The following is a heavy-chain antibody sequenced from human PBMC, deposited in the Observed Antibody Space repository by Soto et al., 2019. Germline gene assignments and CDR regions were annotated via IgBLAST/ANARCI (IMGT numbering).Heavy chain of an antibody. Sequence: QVQLVQSGAEVKKPVSSVKVSCKASGGTFSSYAISWVRQAPGQGLEWMGGIIPIFGTANYAQKFQGRVTITADESTSTAYMELTSLRSEDTAVYYCAMITTTPYYYIWSGYYKNPYYYAGMEDLVQGTTVTVSS. D-gene: IGHD3-3*01. CDR1: GGTFSSYA. V-gene: IGHV1-69*01. J-gene: IGHJ6*02. CDR3: AMITTTPYYYIWSGYYKNPYYYAGMED. CDR2: IIPIFGTA.